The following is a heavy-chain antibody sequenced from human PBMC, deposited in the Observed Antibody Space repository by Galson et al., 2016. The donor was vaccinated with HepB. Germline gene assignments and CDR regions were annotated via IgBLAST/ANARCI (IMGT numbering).Heavy chain of an antibody. CDR3: AKDPRDGTYYLDY. D-gene: IGHD5-24*01. V-gene: IGHV3-23*01. CDR2: ISGSGAAT. Sequence: SLRLSCAASGFSFSTCAMTWVRQAPGKGLEWVAAISGSGAATYYADSVQGRFSISRDNAKNTLDRQMSSLRVDDTAVYFCAKDPRDGTYYLDYWGQGTLVT. CDR1: GFSFSTCA. J-gene: IGHJ4*02.